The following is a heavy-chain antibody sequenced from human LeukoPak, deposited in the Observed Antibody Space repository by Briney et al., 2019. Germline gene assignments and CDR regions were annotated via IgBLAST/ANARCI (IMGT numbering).Heavy chain of an antibody. D-gene: IGHD2-2*01. V-gene: IGHV4-31*03. CDR2: IYYSGST. CDR1: GGSISSGGYY. CDR3: ARSPAKDCSSTSCYFALVSDMFRDYYYYYMDV. J-gene: IGHJ6*03. Sequence: SETLSLTCTVSGGSISSGGYYWSWIRQHPGKGLEWIGYIYYSGSTYYNPSLKSRVTISVDTSKNQFSLKLSSVTAADTAVYYCARSPAKDCSSTSCYFALVSDMFRDYYYYYMDVWGKGTTVTVSS.